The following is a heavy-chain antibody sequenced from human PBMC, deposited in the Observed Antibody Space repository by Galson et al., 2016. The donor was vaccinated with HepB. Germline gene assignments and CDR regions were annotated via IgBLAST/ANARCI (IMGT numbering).Heavy chain of an antibody. CDR2: MYNTGDT. V-gene: IGHV4-30-4*01. Sequence: TLSLTCTVSGGSISNSTYYWTWIRQTPEKGLEWIGYMYNTGDTYYNPSLKSRLGLSLDMSKNQFSLQLTSVTAADTALYYCARGKYFESSGPFGSGGYYFDNWGQGTLVIVSS. CDR1: GGSISNSTYY. J-gene: IGHJ4*02. CDR3: ARGKYFESSGPFGSGGYYFDN. D-gene: IGHD3-22*01.